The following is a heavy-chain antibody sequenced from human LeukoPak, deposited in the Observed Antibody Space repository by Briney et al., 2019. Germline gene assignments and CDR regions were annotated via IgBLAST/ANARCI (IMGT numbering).Heavy chain of an antibody. CDR3: ARSGLRLGESIEQFGYYFDY. V-gene: IGHV4-34*01. D-gene: IGHD3-16*01. J-gene: IGHJ4*02. Sequence: SETLSLTCAVYGGSFSGYYWSWIRQPPGKGLEWIGEINHSGSTNYNPSLKSRVTISVDTSKNQFSLKLSSVTAADTAVYYCARSGLRLGESIEQFGYYFDYWGQGTLVTVSS. CDR1: GGSFSGYY. CDR2: INHSGST.